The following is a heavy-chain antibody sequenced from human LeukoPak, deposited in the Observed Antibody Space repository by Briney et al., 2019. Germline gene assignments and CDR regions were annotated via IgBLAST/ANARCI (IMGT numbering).Heavy chain of an antibody. V-gene: IGHV3-30-3*02. D-gene: IGHD2-15*01. CDR3: AKDWRRIVVVGPITRHGNYMDV. CDR1: GFTFSSCA. Sequence: GGSLRLSCAASGFTFSSCAMHWVRQAPGKGLEWVAVISYDGSNKYYADSVKGRFTISRDNSKNTLYLQMNSLRPEDTAVYYCAKDWRRIVVVGPITRHGNYMDVWGKGTTVTISS. J-gene: IGHJ6*03. CDR2: ISYDGSNK.